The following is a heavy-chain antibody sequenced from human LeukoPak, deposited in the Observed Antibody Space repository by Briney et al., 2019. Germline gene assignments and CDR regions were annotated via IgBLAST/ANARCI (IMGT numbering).Heavy chain of an antibody. CDR3: ARDLKRSSGWFVDYYYYYGMDV. CDR2: IWNDGSNK. D-gene: IGHD6-19*01. J-gene: IGHJ6*02. Sequence: GGSLRLSCAASGFTFSSYGMHWVRQAPGKGLEWVAVIWNDGSNKYYADSVKGRFTISRDNSKNTLYLQMNSLRAEDTAVYYCARDLKRSSGWFVDYYYYYGMDVWGQGTTVTVSS. V-gene: IGHV3-33*01. CDR1: GFTFSSYG.